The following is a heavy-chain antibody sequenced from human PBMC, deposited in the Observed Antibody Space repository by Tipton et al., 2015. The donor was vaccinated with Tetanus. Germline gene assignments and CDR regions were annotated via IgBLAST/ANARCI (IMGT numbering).Heavy chain of an antibody. CDR1: GYTFTSYD. CDR3: ARLPAFGYSSSCFGYYSGMDV. D-gene: IGHD6-13*01. Sequence: QLVQSGAEVKKPGASVKVSCKASGYTFTSYDINWVRQATGQGLEWMGWMNPNSGNTGYAQKFQGRVTMTRNTSISTAYMELSSLRSDDTAVYYCARLPAFGYSSSCFGYYSGMDVWGQGTAVTVSS. J-gene: IGHJ6*02. V-gene: IGHV1-8*01. CDR2: MNPNSGNT.